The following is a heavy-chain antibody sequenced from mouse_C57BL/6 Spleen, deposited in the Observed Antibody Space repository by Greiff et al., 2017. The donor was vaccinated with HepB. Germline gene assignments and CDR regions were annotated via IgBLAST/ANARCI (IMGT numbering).Heavy chain of an antibody. D-gene: IGHD1-1*01. J-gene: IGHJ3*01. CDR2: IYPGDGDT. V-gene: IGHV1-80*01. CDR3: ASPYGSSYWFAY. CDR1: GYAFSSYW. Sequence: QVQLQQSGAELVKPGASVKISCKASGYAFSSYWMNWVKQRPGKGLEWIGQIYPGDGDTNYNGKFKGKATLTADKSSSTAYMQRSSLTSEDSAVYFCASPYGSSYWFAYWGQGTLVTVSA.